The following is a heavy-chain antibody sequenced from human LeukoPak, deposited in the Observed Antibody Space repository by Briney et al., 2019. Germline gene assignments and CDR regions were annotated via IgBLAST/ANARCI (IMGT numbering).Heavy chain of an antibody. Sequence: GASVKVSCKASGYTFSSYGISWVRQAPGQGLEWMGWISATTDNTNHAQNFQGRVTMTTDTSTSTAYMELRSLRSDDTAVYYCARWEYQLLRAFDYWGQGTLVTVSS. J-gene: IGHJ4*02. CDR3: ARWEYQLLRAFDY. D-gene: IGHD2-2*01. V-gene: IGHV1-18*01. CDR1: GYTFSSYG. CDR2: ISATTDNT.